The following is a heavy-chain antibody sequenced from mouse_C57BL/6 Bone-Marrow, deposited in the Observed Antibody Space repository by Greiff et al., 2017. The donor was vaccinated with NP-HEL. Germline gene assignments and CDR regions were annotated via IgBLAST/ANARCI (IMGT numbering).Heavy chain of an antibody. CDR1: GYAFTNYL. J-gene: IGHJ4*01. Sequence: QVQLQQSGAELVRPGTSVKVSCKASGYAFTNYLIEWVKQRPGQGLEWIGVINPGSGGTNYNEKFKGKATLTADKSSSTAYMQLSSLTSEDSAVYFCARLLRPIYAMDYWGQGTSGTVSS. CDR2: INPGSGGT. D-gene: IGHD1-2*01. CDR3: ARLLRPIYAMDY. V-gene: IGHV1-54*01.